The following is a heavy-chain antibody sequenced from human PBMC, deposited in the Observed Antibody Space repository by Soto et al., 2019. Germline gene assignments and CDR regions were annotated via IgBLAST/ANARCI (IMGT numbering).Heavy chain of an antibody. J-gene: IGHJ6*02. CDR3: ARGRITMVRARLDYYYYGMDV. D-gene: IGHD3-10*01. Sequence: QVQLQESGPGLVKPSQTLSLTCTVSGGSISSGGYYWSWIRQHPGKGLEWIGYIYYSGSTYYNPSLKSRVTISVDTSKNQFSLKLSSVTAADTAVYYCARGRITMVRARLDYYYYGMDVWGQGTTVTVSS. V-gene: IGHV4-31*03. CDR1: GGSISSGGYY. CDR2: IYYSGST.